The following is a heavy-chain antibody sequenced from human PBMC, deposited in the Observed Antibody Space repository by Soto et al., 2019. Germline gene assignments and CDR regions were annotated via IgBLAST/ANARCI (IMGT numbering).Heavy chain of an antibody. CDR3: AHLTTGGFYFDY. Sequence: QITLKESGPTLVKPTQTLTLTCTFSGFSLRTSGVGVGWIRQPPGKALEWLALIYWDDGKRYSPSLKSRLTITKDSSKSQVVLRMTNMDPVDTATYYGAHLTTGGFYFDYWGQGTRVTVSS. CDR1: GFSLRTSGVG. J-gene: IGHJ4*02. CDR2: IYWDDGK. D-gene: IGHD4-17*01. V-gene: IGHV2-5*02.